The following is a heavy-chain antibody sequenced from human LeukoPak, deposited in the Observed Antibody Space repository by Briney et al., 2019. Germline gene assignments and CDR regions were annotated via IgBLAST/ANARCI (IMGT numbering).Heavy chain of an antibody. J-gene: IGHJ4*02. CDR2: ISGYNGNT. Sequence: GASVKVSCKASGFTFTKYGFSWVRQAPGQGLEWMGWISGYNGNTNYAQKLQGRVTMTTDTSTSTAYMELRSLRSDDTAVYYCAKEKNYYDSSAYYGPPDDYWGQGTLVTVSS. CDR3: AKEKNYYDSSAYYGPPDDY. V-gene: IGHV1-18*01. D-gene: IGHD3-22*01. CDR1: GFTFTKYG.